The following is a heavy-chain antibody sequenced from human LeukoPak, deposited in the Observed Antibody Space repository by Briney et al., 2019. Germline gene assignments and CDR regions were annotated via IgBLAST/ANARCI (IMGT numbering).Heavy chain of an antibody. CDR3: ARVRCSGGSCYELDDY. D-gene: IGHD2-15*01. Sequence: SETLSLTCAVYGGSLSGYYWSWIRQPPGKGLEWIGEINHSGSTNYNPSLKSRVTISVDTSKNQFSLKLSSVTAADTAVYYCARVRCSGGSCYELDDYWGQGTLVTVSS. V-gene: IGHV4-34*01. J-gene: IGHJ4*02. CDR2: INHSGST. CDR1: GGSLSGYY.